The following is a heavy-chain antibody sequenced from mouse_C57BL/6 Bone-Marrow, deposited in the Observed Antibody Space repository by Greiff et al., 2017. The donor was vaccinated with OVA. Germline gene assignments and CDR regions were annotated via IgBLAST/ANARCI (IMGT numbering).Heavy chain of an antibody. V-gene: IGHV1-80*01. CDR2: IYPGDGDT. CDR3: ARGLLRNYFDY. D-gene: IGHD1-1*01. CDR1: GYAFSSYW. J-gene: IGHJ2*01. Sequence: VTLMESGAELVKPGASVTISCKASGYAFSSYWMNWVKQRPGKGLEWIGQIYPGDGDTNYNGKFKGKATLTADKSSSTAYMQLSSLTSEDSAVYFCARGLLRNYFDYWGQGTTLTVSS.